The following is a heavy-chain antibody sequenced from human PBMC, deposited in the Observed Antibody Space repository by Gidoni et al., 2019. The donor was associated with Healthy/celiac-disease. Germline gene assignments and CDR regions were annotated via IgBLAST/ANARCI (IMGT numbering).Heavy chain of an antibody. V-gene: IGHV1-69*01. CDR3: AREYSGSYYFDY. CDR1: GGPFSSYA. J-gene: IGHJ4*02. CDR2: IIPIFGTA. Sequence: QVQLVQSGAEVKKPGSSVKVSCKASGGPFSSYAISWVRQAPGQGLEWMGGIIPIFGTANYAQQFQGRVTITADESTSTAYMELSSLRSEDTAVYYCAREYSGSYYFDYWGQGTLVTVSS. D-gene: IGHD1-26*01.